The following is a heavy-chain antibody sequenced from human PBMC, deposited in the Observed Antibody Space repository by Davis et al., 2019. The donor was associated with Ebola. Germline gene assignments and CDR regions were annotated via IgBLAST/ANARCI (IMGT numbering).Heavy chain of an antibody. CDR3: ASRPSILCTSTSCHEYNWFDP. V-gene: IGHV4-34*12. J-gene: IGHJ5*02. CDR2: IIHSGTT. CDR1: GGSFSGYY. Sequence: SETLSLTCAVYGGSFSGYYWSWIRQPPGKGLEWIGEIIHSGTTNSNPSLKSRVTILLDTSKNQFSLKLSSVTAADTAVYYCASRPSILCTSTSCHEYNWFDPWGQGTLVTVSS. D-gene: IGHD2-2*01.